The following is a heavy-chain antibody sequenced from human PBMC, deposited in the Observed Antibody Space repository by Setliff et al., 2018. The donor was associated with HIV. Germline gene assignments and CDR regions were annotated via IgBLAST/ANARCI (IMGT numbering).Heavy chain of an antibody. CDR1: GFTFSTNG. V-gene: IGHV3-7*01. CDR2: ISPDGNEI. CDR3: ARVVAGS. J-gene: IGHJ5*02. Sequence: PGGSLRLSCAAPGFTFSTNGMHWVRQAPGKGLEWVAAISPDGNEIHYVDSVRGRFTISRDNAKNSLYLQTSSLRAEDTAVYYCARVVAGSWGQGTLVTVSS. D-gene: IGHD6-19*01.